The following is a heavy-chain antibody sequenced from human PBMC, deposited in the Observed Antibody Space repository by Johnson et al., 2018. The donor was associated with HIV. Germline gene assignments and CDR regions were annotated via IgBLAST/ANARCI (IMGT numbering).Heavy chain of an antibody. V-gene: IGHV3-30-3*01. CDR2: ISFDGSNK. D-gene: IGHD2-15*01. Sequence: QVQLVESGGGVVQPGRSLRLSCAASGFTFSSYAMNWVRQAPGKGLEWMAVISFDGSNKYYADSVKGRFTISRDNSKNTLYLQMNSLRAEDTAVYYCAKGGRGDAFDIWGQGTMVTVSS. CDR3: AKGGRGDAFDI. J-gene: IGHJ3*02. CDR1: GFTFSSYA.